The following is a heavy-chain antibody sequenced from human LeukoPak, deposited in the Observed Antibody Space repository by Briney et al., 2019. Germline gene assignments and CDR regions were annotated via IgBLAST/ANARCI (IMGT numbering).Heavy chain of an antibody. CDR2: FDPEDGET. D-gene: IGHD6-13*01. CDR3: ATQQLVRFVLRFQH. V-gene: IGHV1-24*01. CDR1: GYTLTELS. Sequence: ASVKVSCKVSGYTLTELSMHWVRQAPGKGLEWMGRFDPEDGETIYAQKFQGRVTMTEDTSTNTAYMELSSLRSEDTAVYYCATQQLVRFVLRFQHWGQGTLVTVSS. J-gene: IGHJ1*01.